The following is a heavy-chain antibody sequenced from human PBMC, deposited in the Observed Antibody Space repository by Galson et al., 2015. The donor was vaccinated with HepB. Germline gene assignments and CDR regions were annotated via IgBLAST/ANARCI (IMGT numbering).Heavy chain of an antibody. J-gene: IGHJ3*02. Sequence: SLRLSCAASGFTFSNAWMNWVRQAPGKGLEWVGRIKSKTDGGTTDYAAPVKGRFTISRDDSKNTLYLQMNSLKTEDTAVYYCTTGDMRWLQFILWVAAFDIWDQGTMVTVSS. CDR3: TTGDMRWLQFILWVAAFDI. CDR2: IKSKTDGGTT. D-gene: IGHD5-24*01. V-gene: IGHV3-15*07. CDR1: GFTFSNAW.